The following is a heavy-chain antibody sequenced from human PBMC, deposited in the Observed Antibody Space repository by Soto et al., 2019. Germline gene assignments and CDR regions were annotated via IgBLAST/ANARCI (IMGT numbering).Heavy chain of an antibody. D-gene: IGHD6-6*01. J-gene: IGHJ6*03. CDR3: ARRARGSSSFYYYYYMDV. Sequence: GASVKVSCKASGGTFSSYAISWVRQAPGQGLEWMGGIIPIFGTANYAQKFQGRVTITADESTSTAYMELSSLRSEDTAVYYCARRARGSSSFYYYYYMDVWGKGTTVTVSS. CDR1: GGTFSSYA. V-gene: IGHV1-69*13. CDR2: IIPIFGTA.